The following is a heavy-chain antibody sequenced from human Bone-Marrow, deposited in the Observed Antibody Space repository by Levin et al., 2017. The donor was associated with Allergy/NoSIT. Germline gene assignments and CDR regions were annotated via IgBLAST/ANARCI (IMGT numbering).Heavy chain of an antibody. CDR1: AFSLNVYG. V-gene: IGHV3-30*03. D-gene: IGHD2-2*01. J-gene: IGHJ5*01. Sequence: GGSLRLSCEASAFSLNVYGMHWVRQAPGKGLEWVALISYDGINKYYADSVKGRFTISRDNSKRILYLQMNGLRAEDTAVYYCARDPYCSDTSCYVGFVDSWGQGTRVTVSS. CDR2: ISYDGINK. CDR3: ARDPYCSDTSCYVGFVDS.